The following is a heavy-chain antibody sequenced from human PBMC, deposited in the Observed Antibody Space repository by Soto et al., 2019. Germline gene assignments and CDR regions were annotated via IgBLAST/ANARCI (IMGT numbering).Heavy chain of an antibody. D-gene: IGHD3-3*01. J-gene: IGHJ4*02. CDR2: IYWDDDK. CDR3: AHRVLRTVFGLVTPTAISFDF. V-gene: IGHV2-5*02. Sequence: QITLNESGPTQVNPRQTLTLTCTLSGFSLTTSGVGVGWIRQSPGKAPEWLALIYWDDDKRYSPSLKSRLTITKDTSKNQLVLTMADLDPADTATYYCAHRVLRTVFGLVTPTAISFDFWGQGTPVAVSS. CDR1: GFSLTTSGVG.